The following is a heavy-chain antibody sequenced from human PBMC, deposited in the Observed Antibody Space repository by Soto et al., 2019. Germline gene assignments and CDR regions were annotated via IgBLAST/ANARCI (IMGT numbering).Heavy chain of an antibody. CDR2: VIPIFGTA. Sequence: SVKVSCKASGGTFSSYAISWVRQAPGQGLEWMGGVIPIFGTANYAQKFQGRVTITADESTSTAYMELSSLRSEDTAVYYCARDIVNPYYYYYYGMDVWGQGTTVTVSS. CDR1: GGTFSSYA. CDR3: ARDIVNPYYYYYYGMDV. J-gene: IGHJ6*02. V-gene: IGHV1-69*13. D-gene: IGHD2-21*01.